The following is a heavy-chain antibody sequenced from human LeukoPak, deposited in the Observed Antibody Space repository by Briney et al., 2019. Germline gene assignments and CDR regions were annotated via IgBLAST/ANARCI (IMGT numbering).Heavy chain of an antibody. J-gene: IGHJ6*03. CDR2: INTNTGNP. CDR3: AREAQYCSSTSCYYYYYYYMDV. V-gene: IGHV7-4-1*02. CDR1: GYTFKSYA. D-gene: IGHD2-2*01. Sequence: ASVKVSCKASGYTFKSYAMNWVRQAPGQGLECLGWINTNTGNPTYAQGFTGRFVFSLDTSVSTAYLQISSLKAEDTGVYYCAREAQYCSSTSCYYYYYYYMDVWGKGTTVTVSS.